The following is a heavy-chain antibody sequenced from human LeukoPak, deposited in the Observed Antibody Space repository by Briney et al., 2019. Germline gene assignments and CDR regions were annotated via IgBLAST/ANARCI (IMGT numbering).Heavy chain of an antibody. CDR3: ADLGSRD. Sequence: PGGSLRLSCAASGFTFSSAWMTWVRQAPGKGLEWVATIKDDGSDKYYVDSVKGRFTISRDNAKKSLWLQMNSVRVEDTAMYYCADLGSRDWGQGTLVTVSS. V-gene: IGHV3-7*01. CDR1: GFTFSSAW. CDR2: IKDDGSDK. D-gene: IGHD3-16*01. J-gene: IGHJ4*02.